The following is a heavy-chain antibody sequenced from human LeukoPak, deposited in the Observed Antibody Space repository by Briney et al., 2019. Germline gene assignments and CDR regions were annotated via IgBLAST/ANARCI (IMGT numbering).Heavy chain of an antibody. CDR3: AKQSYARSLGE. V-gene: IGHV3-23*01. CDR1: GLPFSDFS. D-gene: IGHD2-8*01. Sequence: AGGSLRLSCATSGLPFSDFSMTWVRQAPGKGLEWISTTNSGGSSTDYAESVKGRFTISRDNSKNTLYLQMSSLRVEDTAMYYCAKQSYARSLGEGGPGTLVTVSS. J-gene: IGHJ4*02. CDR2: TNSGGSST.